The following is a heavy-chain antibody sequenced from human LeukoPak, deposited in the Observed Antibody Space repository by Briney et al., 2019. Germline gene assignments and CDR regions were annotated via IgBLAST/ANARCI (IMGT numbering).Heavy chain of an antibody. CDR1: GFTFSSYA. CDR2: ISGSGGST. J-gene: IGHJ1*01. D-gene: IGHD3-22*01. CDR3: AKPPLMDYDSSGRVYFQH. Sequence: GGSLRLSCAASGFTFSSYAMSWVRQAPGKGLEWVSAISGSGGSTYYADSVKGRFTISRDNTKNTLYLQMNSLRAEDTAVYYCAKPPLMDYDSSGRVYFQHWGQGTLVTVSS. V-gene: IGHV3-23*01.